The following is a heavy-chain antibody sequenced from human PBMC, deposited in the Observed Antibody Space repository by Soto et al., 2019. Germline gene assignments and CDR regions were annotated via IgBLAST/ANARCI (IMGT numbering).Heavy chain of an antibody. Sequence: LSETLSLTCTVSGGSISSYYWSWIRQPPGKGLEWIGYIYYSGSTNYNPSLKSRVTISVDTSKNQFSLKLSSVTAADTAVYYCARGGYDAFDYWGQGTLVTVSS. CDR3: ARGGYDAFDY. V-gene: IGHV4-59*01. D-gene: IGHD5-12*01. J-gene: IGHJ4*02. CDR2: IYYSGST. CDR1: GGSISSYY.